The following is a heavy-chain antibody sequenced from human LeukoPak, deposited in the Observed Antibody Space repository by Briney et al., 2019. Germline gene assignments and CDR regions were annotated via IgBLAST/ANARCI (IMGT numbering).Heavy chain of an antibody. CDR3: ARVKVGTTNRFDY. V-gene: IGHV3-11*05. Sequence: GGSLRLSCAASGFTFSDYYMAWIRQAPGKGLECVSYISFSSDYTNYPGSVRGRFSISRDNAKNSLYLQMNSLRADDTAVYYCARVKVGTTNRFDYWGQGTLVTVSS. D-gene: IGHD1-26*01. CDR1: GFTFSDYY. J-gene: IGHJ4*02. CDR2: ISFSSDYT.